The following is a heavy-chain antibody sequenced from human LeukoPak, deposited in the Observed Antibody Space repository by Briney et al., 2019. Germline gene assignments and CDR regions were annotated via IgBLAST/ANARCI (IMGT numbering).Heavy chain of an antibody. D-gene: IGHD2-2*01. CDR1: GYTFTNFD. Sequence: APVKVSCKASGYTFTNFDINWVRQAPGQGLEWMGWMNPVSGNAGSAQKFQGRVTLTGDTSISTAYMELSSLGSDDTAVYYCARAPMGTAALHWGQGTLVTVSS. CDR2: MNPVSGNA. J-gene: IGHJ4*02. V-gene: IGHV1-8*01. CDR3: ARAPMGTAALH.